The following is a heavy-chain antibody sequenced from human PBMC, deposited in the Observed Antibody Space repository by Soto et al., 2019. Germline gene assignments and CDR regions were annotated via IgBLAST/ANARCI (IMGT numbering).Heavy chain of an antibody. J-gene: IGHJ4*02. CDR2: ISAYNGNT. CDR3: ARDRWYYDFWSGYSPSSGRYYFDY. CDR1: GYTFTSYG. D-gene: IGHD3-3*01. V-gene: IGHV1-18*01. Sequence: ASVKVSCKASGYTFTSYGISWVRQAPGQGLEWMGWISAYNGNTNYAQKLQGRVTMTTDTSTSTAYMELRSLRPDDTAVYYCARDRWYYDFWSGYSPSSGRYYFDYWGQGTLVTVSS.